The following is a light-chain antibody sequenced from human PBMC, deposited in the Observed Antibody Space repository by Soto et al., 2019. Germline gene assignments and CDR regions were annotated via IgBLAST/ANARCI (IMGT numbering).Light chain of an antibody. J-gene: IGKJ4*01. V-gene: IGKV3-15*01. CDR2: RVS. CDR3: QKYNNWPRAT. Sequence: EIVMTQSPATLSLSPGERATLSCRASQSINSNLAWYQQKPGQAPRLFMFRVSSRAAGVPARFSGSGSETEFNLTISSLQSEDFAVYYCQKYNNWPRATFGGGTRVETK. CDR1: QSINSN.